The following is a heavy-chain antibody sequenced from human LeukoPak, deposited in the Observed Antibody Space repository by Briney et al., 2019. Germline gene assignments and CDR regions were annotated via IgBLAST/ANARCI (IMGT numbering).Heavy chain of an antibody. V-gene: IGHV4-59*01. Sequence: PSETLSLTCTVSGGSFSSYYWTWIRQPPGKGLQWIGYINYSGSTKYNPSLKSRVSISVDTSKNQFSLRLTSVTAADTAVYYCAREGTSGTHLNWFDPWGQGTLVTVSS. CDR2: INYSGST. J-gene: IGHJ5*02. CDR3: AREGTSGTHLNWFDP. CDR1: GGSFSSYY. D-gene: IGHD1-1*01.